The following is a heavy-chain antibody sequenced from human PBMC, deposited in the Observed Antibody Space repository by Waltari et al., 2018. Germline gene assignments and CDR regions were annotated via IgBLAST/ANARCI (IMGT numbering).Heavy chain of an antibody. CDR2: IGSSSTTI. CDR3: ARDPGGWYLDY. Sequence: EVQLVESGGGLVQPGGSLRVSCAASGFIFSNYNMNWVRQAPGKGLEWVSYIGSSSTTIYYADSVKGRFTISRDNTKNSLFLQMNSLRAEDTAIYYCARDPGGWYLDYWGQGNLVIVSS. D-gene: IGHD1-1*01. V-gene: IGHV3-48*04. J-gene: IGHJ4*02. CDR1: GFIFSNYN.